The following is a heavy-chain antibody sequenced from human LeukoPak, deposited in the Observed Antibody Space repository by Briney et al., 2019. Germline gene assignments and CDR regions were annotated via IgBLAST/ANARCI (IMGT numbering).Heavy chain of an antibody. D-gene: IGHD3-10*01. CDR2: ISYDGSNK. Sequence: GGSLRLSCAASGFTFSSYAMHWVRQAPGKGLEWVAVISYDGSNKYYADSVKGRFTISRDNSKNTLYLQMNSLRAEDTAVYYCARDGSTMVRGVISEGYFDYWGQGTLVTVSS. CDR3: ARDGSTMVRGVISEGYFDY. J-gene: IGHJ4*02. CDR1: GFTFSSYA. V-gene: IGHV3-30*04.